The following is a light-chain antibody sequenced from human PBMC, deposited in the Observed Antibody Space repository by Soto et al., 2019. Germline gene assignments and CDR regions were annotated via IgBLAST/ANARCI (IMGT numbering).Light chain of an antibody. Sequence: EIVLTQSPATLSLSPGERATLSCRASQSVRSYLAWYQQKPGQAPRLLIYDASNRAPGIPARFSGSGSGTDFTLTISSLEPEDCAVYYCQQRSDWPSTFGGGTKVQIK. CDR3: QQRSDWPST. CDR1: QSVRSY. V-gene: IGKV3-11*01. CDR2: DAS. J-gene: IGKJ4*01.